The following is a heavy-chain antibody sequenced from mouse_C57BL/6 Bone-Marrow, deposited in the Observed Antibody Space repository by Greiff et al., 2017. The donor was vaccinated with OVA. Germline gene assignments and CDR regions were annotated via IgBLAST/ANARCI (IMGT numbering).Heavy chain of an antibody. J-gene: IGHJ2*01. CDR3: ARDGASWYYFDY. CDR1: GYSITSGYY. V-gene: IGHV3-6*01. Sequence: EVKLQESGPGLVKPSQSLSLTCSVTGYSITSGYYWNWIRQFPGNKLEWMGYISYDGSNNYNPSLKNRISITRDTSKNQFFLKLNSVTTEDTATYYCARDGASWYYFDYWGQGTTLTVSS. D-gene: IGHD3-3*01. CDR2: ISYDGSN.